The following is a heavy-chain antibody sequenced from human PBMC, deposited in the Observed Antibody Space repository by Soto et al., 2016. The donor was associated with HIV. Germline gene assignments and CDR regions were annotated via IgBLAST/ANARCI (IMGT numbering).Heavy chain of an antibody. J-gene: IGHJ4*02. CDR3: ARQGSNRGAIFFDY. D-gene: IGHD3-3*02. CDR2: IFHSGNT. V-gene: IGHV4-4*02. Sequence: QVQLQESGPGLVKPSGTLSLTCVVSGGSISNNNWWTWVRQPPGKGLEWIGEIFHSGNTNYNPSLKSRVIISLDKSKNQFSLTLNSVTAADTAVYYCARQGSNRGAIFFDYWGQGTLVTVSS. CDR1: GGSISNNNW.